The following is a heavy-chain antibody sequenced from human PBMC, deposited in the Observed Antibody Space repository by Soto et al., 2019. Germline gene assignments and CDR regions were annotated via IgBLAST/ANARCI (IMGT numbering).Heavy chain of an antibody. D-gene: IGHD6-19*01. CDR2: ISNDGRND. J-gene: IGHJ4*02. V-gene: IGHV3-30*04. Sequence: QVQLVESGGGVVQPGRSLRLSCAASGFSFSNYAMQWVRHAPGKGLEWVTVISNDGRNDYYADSVKGRFTIFRDNSKNTVFLQMNRLRAEDTAVYYCARAFLAGTGGDFWGQGTLVTVSS. CDR1: GFSFSNYA. CDR3: ARAFLAGTGGDF.